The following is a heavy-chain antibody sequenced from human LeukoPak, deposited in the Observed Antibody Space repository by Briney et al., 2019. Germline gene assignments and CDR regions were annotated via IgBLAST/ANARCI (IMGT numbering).Heavy chain of an antibody. CDR1: GFTFTSSA. J-gene: IGHJ4*02. V-gene: IGHV1-58*01. D-gene: IGHD6-13*01. CDR2: IVVGSGNT. Sequence: GTSVKVSCKASGFTFTSSAVQWVRQARGQRLEWIGWIVVGSGNTNHAQKFQERVTITRDMSTSTAYMELSSLRSEDTAVYYCAADIGSSSWDYWGQGTLVTVSS. CDR3: AADIGSSSWDY.